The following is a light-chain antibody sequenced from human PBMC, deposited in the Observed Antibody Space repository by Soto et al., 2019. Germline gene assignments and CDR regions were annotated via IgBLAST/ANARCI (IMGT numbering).Light chain of an antibody. CDR3: QQYGSSPILA. V-gene: IGKV3-20*01. CDR2: GAS. J-gene: IGKJ4*01. CDR1: QRVSSNY. Sequence: DIVLTQSPGTLSLSPGERATLSCRASQRVSSNYLAWYQQKPGQAPRLLIYGASRRATGIPDRFSGSGSGADFTLTISRLEREDFAVYFCQQYGSSPILAFGGGTNVEIK.